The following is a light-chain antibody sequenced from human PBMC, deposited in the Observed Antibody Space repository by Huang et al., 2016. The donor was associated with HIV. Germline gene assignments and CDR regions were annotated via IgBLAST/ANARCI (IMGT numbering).Light chain of an antibody. V-gene: IGKV3-15*01. CDR2: GAS. Sequence: DIVMTQSPATLSVSPGERATLSCRASQSVRSNLAWYQQKPGQAARLLIYGASTRATGIPARLSGSGSGTEFTLTISSLQSEDFAVYYCQQYNNWPPWTFGQGTKVEIK. CDR1: QSVRSN. CDR3: QQYNNWPPWT. J-gene: IGKJ1*01.